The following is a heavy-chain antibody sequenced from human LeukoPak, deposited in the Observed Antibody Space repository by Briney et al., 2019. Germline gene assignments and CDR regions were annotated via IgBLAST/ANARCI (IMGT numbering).Heavy chain of an antibody. Sequence: GGSLRLSCEASGFTFTNAWMSWVRQAPGKGLEWVGRIRNKANSYTTEYVASVKGRFTISRDSARNSLYLQMNSLRAEDTAVYYCARSVGPTTQYSYMDVWGKGTTVTVSS. CDR2: IRNKANSYTT. CDR3: ARSVGPTTQYSYMDV. D-gene: IGHD1-26*01. V-gene: IGHV3-72*01. CDR1: GFTFTNAW. J-gene: IGHJ6*03.